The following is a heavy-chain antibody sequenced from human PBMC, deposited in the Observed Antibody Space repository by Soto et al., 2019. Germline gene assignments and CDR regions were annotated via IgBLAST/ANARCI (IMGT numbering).Heavy chain of an antibody. D-gene: IGHD4-17*01. CDR1: GFAFSDPY. Sequence: QVQLVESGGGLVKPGGSLRLSCAASGFAFSDPYMSWIRQAPGKGLEWISYISSSGSTIYYAVSVKGRFTISRDNAKKSLYLQMDSLTADDTAVYYCARGGASVTTPFDYWGQGTQVTVSS. CDR3: ARGGASVTTPFDY. J-gene: IGHJ4*02. CDR2: ISSSGSTI. V-gene: IGHV3-11*01.